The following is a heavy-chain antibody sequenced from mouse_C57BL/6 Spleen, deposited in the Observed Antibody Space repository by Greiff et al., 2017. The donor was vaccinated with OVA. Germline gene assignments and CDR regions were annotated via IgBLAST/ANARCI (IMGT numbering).Heavy chain of an antibody. V-gene: IGHV14-1*01. CDR2: IDPEDGDT. Sequence: EVKLMESGAELVRPGASVKLSCTASGFNIKDYYMHWVKQRPEQGLEWIGRIDPEDGDTEYAPKFQGKATMTADTSSNTAYLQLSSLTSEDTAVYYCTTGSSGPYYFDYWGQGTTLTVSS. D-gene: IGHD3-2*02. CDR1: GFNIKDYY. CDR3: TTGSSGPYYFDY. J-gene: IGHJ2*01.